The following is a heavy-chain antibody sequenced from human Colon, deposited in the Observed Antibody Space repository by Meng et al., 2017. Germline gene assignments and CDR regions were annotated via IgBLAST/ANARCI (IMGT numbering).Heavy chain of an antibody. CDR2: IYRSGST. CDR1: CRSLISSNW. CDR3: ARRVQYSSGYYYFDF. Sequence: VQPQESARGLLKPSGTLSLTCVVSCRSLISSNWWTWVRQAPGKGLEWIGEIYRSGSTNYNPSLKSRVTISIDTSKNEFSLKLTSVTAADTALYYCARRVQYSSGYYYFDFWGQGTLVTVSS. D-gene: IGHD3-22*01. V-gene: IGHV4-4*02. J-gene: IGHJ4*02.